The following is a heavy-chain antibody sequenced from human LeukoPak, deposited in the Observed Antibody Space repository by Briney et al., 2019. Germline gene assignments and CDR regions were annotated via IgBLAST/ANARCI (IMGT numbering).Heavy chain of an antibody. J-gene: IGHJ5*02. CDR3: ARVSNWFDP. Sequence: SETLSLTCSVSGGSISSGDYYWSWIRQPPGKGLEWIGYIYNSGSTFHYNPSLKSRVTISVDTSKNEFSLKLSSVTAADTAVYYCARVSNWFDPWGQGTLVTVSS. V-gene: IGHV4-30-4*08. CDR2: IYNSGST. CDR1: GGSISSGDYY.